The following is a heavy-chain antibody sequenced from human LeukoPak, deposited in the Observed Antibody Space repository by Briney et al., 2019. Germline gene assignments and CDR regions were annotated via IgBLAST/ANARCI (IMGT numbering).Heavy chain of an antibody. V-gene: IGHV4-59*08. Sequence: SETLSLTCTVSGGSISSYYWGWIRQPPGKGLEWIGYIYYSGSTNYNPSLKSRVTISVDTSKNQFSLKLSSVTAADTAVYYCARQPSSSWHMDVWGQGTTVTVSS. D-gene: IGHD6-13*01. CDR1: GGSISSYY. CDR2: IYYSGST. CDR3: ARQPSSSWHMDV. J-gene: IGHJ6*02.